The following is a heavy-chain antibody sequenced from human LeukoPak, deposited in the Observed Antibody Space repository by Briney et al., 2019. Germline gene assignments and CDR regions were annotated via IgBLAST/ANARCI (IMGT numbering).Heavy chain of an antibody. D-gene: IGHD1-26*01. CDR1: GFTFSGYS. CDR2: ISSSSSYI. V-gene: IGHV3-21*01. Sequence: GGSLRLSCAASGFTFSGYSMNWVRQAPGKGLEWVSSISSSSSYIYYADSVKGRFTISRDNAKNTLYLQMNSLRSEDTAVYYCARVPPSVGEATSEYFQDWGQGTLVTVSS. J-gene: IGHJ1*01. CDR3: ARVPPSVGEATSEYFQD.